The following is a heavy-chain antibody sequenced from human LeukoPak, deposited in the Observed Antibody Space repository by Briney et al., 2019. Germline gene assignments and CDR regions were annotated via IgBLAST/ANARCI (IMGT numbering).Heavy chain of an antibody. D-gene: IGHD3-22*01. V-gene: IGHV4-59*12. J-gene: IGHJ5*02. Sequence: SETLSLTCTVSGGSISSCYWSWIRQPPGKGLEWIGYIYYSGSTNYNPSLKSRVTMSVDTSKNQFSLKLSSVTAADTAVYYCARDVSPYYYDSSGYYDAPWGQGTLVTVSS. CDR2: IYYSGST. CDR3: ARDVSPYYYDSSGYYDAP. CDR1: GGSISSCY.